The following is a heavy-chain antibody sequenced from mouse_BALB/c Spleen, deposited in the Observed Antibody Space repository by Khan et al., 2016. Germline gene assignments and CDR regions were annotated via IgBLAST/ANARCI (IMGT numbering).Heavy chain of an antibody. CDR2: ISYSGST. CDR1: GYSITSDYA. CDR3: ARSGTTVVATKYFDG. Sequence: EVQLQESGPGLVKPSQSLSLTCTVTGYSITSDYAWNWIRQFPGNKLEWMGYISYSGSTSYNPSLKSRIPITRDTSKNQFFLQLNSVTTEDTATXYCARSGTTVVATKYFDGWGAGTTVTVSS. D-gene: IGHD1-1*01. V-gene: IGHV3-2*02. J-gene: IGHJ1*01.